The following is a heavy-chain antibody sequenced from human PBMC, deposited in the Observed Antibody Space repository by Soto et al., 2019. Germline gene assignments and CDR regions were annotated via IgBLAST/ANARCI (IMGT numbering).Heavy chain of an antibody. CDR2: IYYSGST. CDR1: GGSVSSGSYY. J-gene: IGHJ5*02. D-gene: IGHD6-6*01. Sequence: SETLSLTCTVSGGSVSSGSYYWSWIRQPPGKGLEWIGYIYYSGSTNYNPSLKSRVTISVDTSKNQFSLKLSSVTAADTAVYYCARVRVGSSYWFDPWGQGTLVTVSS. CDR3: ARVRVGSSYWFDP. V-gene: IGHV4-61*01.